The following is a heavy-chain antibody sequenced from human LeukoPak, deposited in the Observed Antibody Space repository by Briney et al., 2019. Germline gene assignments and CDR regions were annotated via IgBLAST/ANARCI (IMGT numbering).Heavy chain of an antibody. D-gene: IGHD3-16*01. CDR1: GYTFTGYS. CDR2: MNPNSGNT. CDR3: ARGATTIYSGGGEAFDI. V-gene: IGHV1-8*03. Sequence: ASVKVSCKASGYTFTGYSIHWVRQATGQGLEWMGWMNPNSGNTGYAQKFQGRVTITRNTSISTAYMELSSLRSDDTAVYYCARGATTIYSGGGEAFDIWGQGTMVTVSS. J-gene: IGHJ3*02.